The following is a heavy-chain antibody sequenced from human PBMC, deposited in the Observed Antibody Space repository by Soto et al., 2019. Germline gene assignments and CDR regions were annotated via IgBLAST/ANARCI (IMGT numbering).Heavy chain of an antibody. Sequence: QVQLQESGPGLVKPSQTLSLTCTVSGGSISSGGYYWSWIRQHPGKGLEWIGYIYYSGSTYYNPSLESRVTISVDTSKNQFSLKRSSVTAADTAVYYCARGGRRSPGMDVWGQGTTVTVSS. CDR1: GGSISSGGYY. CDR2: IYYSGST. J-gene: IGHJ6*02. CDR3: ARGGRRSPGMDV. V-gene: IGHV4-31*03.